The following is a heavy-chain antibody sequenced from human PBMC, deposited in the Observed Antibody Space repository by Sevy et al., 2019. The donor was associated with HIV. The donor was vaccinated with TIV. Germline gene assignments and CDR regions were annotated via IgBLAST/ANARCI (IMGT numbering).Heavy chain of an antibody. Sequence: GGSLRLSCAASGFTFSSYNMNWVRRAPGKGLEWVSSIATSSSYMYYADSVKGRFTISRDNAKNSLYLQMNSLRAEDTAVYYCARALSGKYSYWGQGTLVTVSS. CDR3: ARALSGKYSY. D-gene: IGHD1-26*01. V-gene: IGHV3-21*01. CDR1: GFTFSSYN. J-gene: IGHJ4*02. CDR2: IATSSSYM.